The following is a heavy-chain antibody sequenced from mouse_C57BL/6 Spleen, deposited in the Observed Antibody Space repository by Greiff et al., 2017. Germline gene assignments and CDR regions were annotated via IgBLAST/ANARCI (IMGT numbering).Heavy chain of an antibody. CDR3: ARGISTGVARYFDV. D-gene: IGHD1-1*01. V-gene: IGHV1-64*01. CDR1: GYTFTSYW. J-gene: IGHJ1*03. Sequence: QVQLKQPGAELVTPGASVTLSCKASGYTFTSYWMPWVKQRPGQGLEWIGMIHPNSGSTNYNEKFKSKATLTVDKSSSTAYMQLSSLTSEDSAVYYWARGISTGVARYFDVWGTGTTVTVSS. CDR2: IHPNSGST.